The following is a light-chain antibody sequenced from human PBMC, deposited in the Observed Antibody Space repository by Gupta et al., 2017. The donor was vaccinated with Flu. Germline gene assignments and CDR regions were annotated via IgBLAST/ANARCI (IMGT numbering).Light chain of an antibody. J-gene: IGLJ3*02. CDR3: VLYMGSGIWV. Sequence: QTVVTQEPSFPVSPGGTVTLTCGLTSGSVSTSHYPGWYQQTPGQAPRTLIYSTNTRSSGVPARFSGSIRGNKAALTITGAQADDQSHYYCVLYMGSGIWVFGGGTKVTVL. CDR2: STN. V-gene: IGLV8-61*01. CDR1: SGSVSTSHY.